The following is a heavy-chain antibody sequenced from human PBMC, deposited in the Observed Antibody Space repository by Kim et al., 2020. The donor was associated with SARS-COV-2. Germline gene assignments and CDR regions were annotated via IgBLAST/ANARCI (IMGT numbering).Heavy chain of an antibody. CDR3: ARALPNPYSDILTGYNPIGY. D-gene: IGHD3-9*01. V-gene: IGHV1-8*01. Sequence: ASVKVSCKASGYTFTSYDINWVRQATGQGLEWMGWMNPNSGNTGYAQKFQGRVTMTRNTSISTAYMELSSLRSEDTAVYYCARALPNPYSDILTGYNPIGYWGQGTLVTVSS. CDR1: GYTFTSYD. CDR2: MNPNSGNT. J-gene: IGHJ4*02.